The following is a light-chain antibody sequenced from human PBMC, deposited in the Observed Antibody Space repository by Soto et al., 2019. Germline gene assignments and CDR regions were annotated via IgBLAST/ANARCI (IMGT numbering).Light chain of an antibody. Sequence: IQLTQSPSSLSASVGDRVTITCRASQGISSYLAWYQQKPGKAPKLLIYAASTLQSGVTSRFSGSGSGTDFTLAVGSLQPEDFATYYCQQLNSYPLTVGGGTKVEIK. CDR3: QQLNSYPLT. CDR2: AAS. V-gene: IGKV1-9*01. J-gene: IGKJ4*01. CDR1: QGISSY.